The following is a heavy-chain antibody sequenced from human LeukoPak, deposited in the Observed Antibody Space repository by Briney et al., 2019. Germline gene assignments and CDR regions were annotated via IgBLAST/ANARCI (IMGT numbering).Heavy chain of an antibody. J-gene: IGHJ3*02. CDR2: IYYSGST. CDR3: AREGYYDSSGAHAFDI. V-gene: IGHV4-59*01. CDR1: GGSISSYY. D-gene: IGHD3-22*01. Sequence: SETLSLTCTVSGGSISSYYWSWIRQPPGKGLEWIGYIYYSGSTNYNPSLKSRVTISVDTSKNQFPLKLSSVTAADTAVYYCAREGYYDSSGAHAFDIWGQGTMVTVSS.